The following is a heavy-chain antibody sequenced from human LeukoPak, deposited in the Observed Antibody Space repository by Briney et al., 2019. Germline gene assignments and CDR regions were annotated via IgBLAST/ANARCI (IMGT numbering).Heavy chain of an antibody. V-gene: IGHV1-18*01. CDR1: GYTFTTYG. CDR3: ARDRMDTGTYFDY. J-gene: IGHJ4*02. CDR2: ISTYNGNT. D-gene: IGHD5-18*01. Sequence: ASVKVSRKSSGYTFTTYGITWVRQAPGQGLEWMGWISTYNGNTNYAQKLQGRVTMTTDTSTSTAYMELRSLRSDDTAMYYCARDRMDTGTYFDYWGQGTLVTASS.